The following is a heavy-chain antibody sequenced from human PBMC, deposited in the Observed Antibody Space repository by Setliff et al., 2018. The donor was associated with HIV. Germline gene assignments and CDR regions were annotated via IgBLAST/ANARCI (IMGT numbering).Heavy chain of an antibody. V-gene: IGHV4-34*01. CDR1: GGSLSGDY. Sequence: KPSETLSLTCAVYGGSLSGDYWSWIRQPPGKGLERIGEINQSGSTNYNPSLKSRVIISVDTSKNQLSLKLSSVTAADTAMYYCARGRGRTFYYDSSGSRAFDIWGQGTMVTVSS. CDR3: ARGRGRTFYYDSSGSRAFDI. CDR2: INQSGST. J-gene: IGHJ3*02. D-gene: IGHD3-22*01.